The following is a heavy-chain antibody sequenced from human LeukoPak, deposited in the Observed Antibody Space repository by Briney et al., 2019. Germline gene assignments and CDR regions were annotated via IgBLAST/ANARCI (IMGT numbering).Heavy chain of an antibody. D-gene: IGHD4/OR15-4a*01. V-gene: IGHV3-30*03. CDR2: ISYDGSHK. Sequence: PGGSLRLSCAASGFTFSSYGMHWVRQAPGKGLEWVAVISYDGSHKYSADSVKGRFTISRDNSKNTLYLQMNSLSTEDTAVYFCSASRPHYGDYYGLDVWGHGTTVTVS. CDR1: GFTFSSYG. J-gene: IGHJ6*02. CDR3: SASRPHYGDYYGLDV.